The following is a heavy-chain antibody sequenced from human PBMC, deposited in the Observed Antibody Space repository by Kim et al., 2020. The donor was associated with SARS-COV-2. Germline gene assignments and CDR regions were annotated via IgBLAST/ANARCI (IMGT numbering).Heavy chain of an antibody. CDR2: IYSGGST. J-gene: IGHJ4*02. Sequence: PGGSLRLSCAASGFTVSSNYMSWVRQAPGKGLEWVSVIYSGGSTYYADSVKGRFTISRDNSKNTLYLQMNSLRAEDTAVYYCAQGSSGWYGDLFDYWGQGTLVTVSS. V-gene: IGHV3-66*02. CDR1: GFTVSSNY. D-gene: IGHD6-19*01. CDR3: AQGSSGWYGDLFDY.